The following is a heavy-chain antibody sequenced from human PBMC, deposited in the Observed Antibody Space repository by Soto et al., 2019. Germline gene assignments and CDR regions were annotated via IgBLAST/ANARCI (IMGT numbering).Heavy chain of an antibody. Sequence: SGPTLVNPTETLTLTCTVSGFSLSNARMGVSWIRQPPGKALEWLAHIFSNDEKSYSTSLKSRLTISKDTSKSQVVLTMTNMDPVDTATYYCARVTAMVPYFDYYYYGMDVWGQGTTVTVSS. J-gene: IGHJ6*02. CDR3: ARVTAMVPYFDYYYYGMDV. CDR1: GFSLSNARMG. D-gene: IGHD5-18*01. V-gene: IGHV2-26*01. CDR2: IFSNDEK.